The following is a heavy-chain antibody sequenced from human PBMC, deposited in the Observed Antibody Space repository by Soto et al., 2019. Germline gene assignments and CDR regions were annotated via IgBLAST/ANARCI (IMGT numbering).Heavy chain of an antibody. CDR3: ESLPIQLWSPYYYYGMDV. D-gene: IGHD5-18*01. CDR2: IYYSAST. J-gene: IGHJ6*02. CDR1: GGSISSSGYY. V-gene: IGHV4-39*01. Sequence: SETLSLTCTVSGGSISSSGYYWGWIRQPPGKGLGWVGRIYYSASTYYNPSLKSRVTISVDTSKNHFSLKPSSVTAADTAVYYCESLPIQLWSPYYYYGMDVWDPGTTVT.